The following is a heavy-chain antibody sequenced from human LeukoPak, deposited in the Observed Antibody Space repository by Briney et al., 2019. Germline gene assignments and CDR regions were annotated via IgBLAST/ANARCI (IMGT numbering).Heavy chain of an antibody. V-gene: IGHV3-33*01. Sequence: GGSLRLSCAASGFTFSSYGMHWVRQALGKGLEWVAVIWYDGSNKYYADSVKGRFTISRDNSKNTLYLQMNSLRAEDTAVYYCARDAPGWSLDYWGQGTLVTVSS. J-gene: IGHJ4*02. D-gene: IGHD6-19*01. CDR1: GFTFSSYG. CDR2: IWYDGSNK. CDR3: ARDAPGWSLDY.